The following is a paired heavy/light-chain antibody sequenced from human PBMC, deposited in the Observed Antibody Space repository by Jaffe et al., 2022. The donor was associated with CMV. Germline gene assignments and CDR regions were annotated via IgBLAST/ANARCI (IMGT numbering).Heavy chain of an antibody. CDR1: GDSVSSNFYY. CDR3: ARDRGTRGYTYGYNYGMDV. D-gene: IGHD5-18*01. Sequence: QVQLQESGPGLVKPSETLSLTCTVSGDSVSSNFYYWNWIRQPPGKGLEWVGYIYYSGSTNYNPSLKSRVSISEDTSKNQFSLKLRSVTAADTAVYYCARDRGTRGYTYGYNYGMDVWGQGTTVTVSS. V-gene: IGHV4-61*01. CDR2: IYYSGST. J-gene: IGHJ6*02.
Light chain of an antibody. CDR2: DAS. CDR3: QQRSNWLT. V-gene: IGKV3-11*01. CDR1: QSVSSY. Sequence: EIVLTQSPATLSLSPGERATLSCRASQSVSSYLAWYQQKPDQAPRLLIYDASNRATGIPARFSGSGSGTDFTLTISSLEPEDFAVYYCQQRSNWLTFGGGTKVEIK. J-gene: IGKJ4*01.